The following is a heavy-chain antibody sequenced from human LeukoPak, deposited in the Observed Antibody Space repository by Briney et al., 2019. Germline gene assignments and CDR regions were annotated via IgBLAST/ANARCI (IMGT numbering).Heavy chain of an antibody. J-gene: IGHJ4*02. CDR3: ATEEDDNNYFDY. CDR2: INPGDSDT. CDR1: GYRFTSYW. Sequence: KYGESLKISCKGSGYRFTSYWIGWVRQMPGKGLEWMGIINPGDSDTRYSPSFQGQVTISADKSINTAYLQWSSLKASDTAMYYCATEEDDNNYFDYWGQGTLVTVSS. V-gene: IGHV5-51*01. D-gene: IGHD5-24*01.